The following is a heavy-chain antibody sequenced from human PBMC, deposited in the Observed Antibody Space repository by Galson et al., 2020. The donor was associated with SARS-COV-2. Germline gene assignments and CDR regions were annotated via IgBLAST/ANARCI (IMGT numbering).Heavy chain of an antibody. J-gene: IGHJ4*02. D-gene: IGHD3-10*02. CDR2: IYHSGST. Sequence: ETLSLTCTVSGYSISSGYYWGWIRQPPGKGLEWIGSIYHSGSTYYNPSLKSRVTISVDTSKNQFSLKLSSVTAADTAVYYCARDYVAGAGAFDYWGQGTLVTVSS. CDR3: ARDYVAGAGAFDY. CDR1: GYSISSGYY. V-gene: IGHV4-38-2*02.